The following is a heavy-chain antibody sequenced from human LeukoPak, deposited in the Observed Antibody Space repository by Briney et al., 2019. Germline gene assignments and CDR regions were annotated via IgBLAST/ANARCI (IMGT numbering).Heavy chain of an antibody. CDR3: ARDLYPLRSSSPPGY. J-gene: IGHJ4*02. Sequence: GGSLRLSCAASGFTFSTYAMSWVRQAPGKGLEWVAVISYDGSNKYYADSVKGRFTISRDNSKNTLYLQMNSLRAEDTAVYYCARDLYPLRSSSPPGYWGQGTLVTVSS. V-gene: IGHV3-30-3*01. D-gene: IGHD6-13*01. CDR1: GFTFSTYA. CDR2: ISYDGSNK.